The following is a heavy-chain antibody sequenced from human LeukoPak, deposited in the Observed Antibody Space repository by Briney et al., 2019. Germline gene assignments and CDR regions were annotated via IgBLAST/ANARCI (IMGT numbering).Heavy chain of an antibody. Sequence: GSLRLSCAASGFTFSSSAMSWVRQAPGKGLEWVANVNQGGTEKYYVDSVKGRFTISRDNAENSLYLQMNSLRAEDTAVYYCAREHYFYYMDGWGKGTTVTVSS. CDR3: AREHYFYYMDG. CDR1: GFTFSSSA. J-gene: IGHJ6*03. CDR2: VNQGGTEK. V-gene: IGHV3-7*01.